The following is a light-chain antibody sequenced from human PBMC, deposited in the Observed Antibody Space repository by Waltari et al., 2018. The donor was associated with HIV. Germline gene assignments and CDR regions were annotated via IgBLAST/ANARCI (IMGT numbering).Light chain of an antibody. J-gene: IGLJ1*01. V-gene: IGLV1-47*01. Sequence: QSVPTQPPSASGTPGQRVAISCSGIHSNIGSNFVYLYQQLPGTAPKLLIYKDNQRPSGVPERFSASKSGSSSSLAISGLRSEDEAEYYCATWDDILSGYLFGTGTKVTVL. CDR1: HSNIGSNF. CDR3: ATWDDILSGYL. CDR2: KDN.